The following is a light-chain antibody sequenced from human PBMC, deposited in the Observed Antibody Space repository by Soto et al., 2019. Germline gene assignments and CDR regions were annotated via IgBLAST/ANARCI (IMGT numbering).Light chain of an antibody. Sequence: QSALTQPASVSGSPGQSITISCAGTSSDVGVYDFVSWYQQHPGKAPKLLIYDVNNRPAGISNRFSGSKSGNTASLTISGLQAEDEADYYCSSYTTSTTRGVGGGTKVTVL. J-gene: IGLJ2*01. CDR1: SSDVGVYDF. CDR3: SSYTTSTTRG. V-gene: IGLV2-14*03. CDR2: DVN.